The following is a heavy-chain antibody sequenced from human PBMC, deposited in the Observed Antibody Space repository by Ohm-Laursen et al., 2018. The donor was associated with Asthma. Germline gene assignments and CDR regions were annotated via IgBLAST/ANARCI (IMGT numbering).Heavy chain of an antibody. CDR3: ANGIAGTDAYFDY. CDR2: ISYDGSNK. D-gene: IGHD1-20*01. J-gene: IGHJ4*02. CDR1: GFTFSSYG. Sequence: SLRLSCAASGFTFSSYGMHWVRQAPGKGLEWVAVISYDGSNKYYADSVKGRFTISRDNSKNTLYLQMNSLRAEDTAVYYCANGIAGTDAYFDYWGQGTLVTVSS. V-gene: IGHV3-30*18.